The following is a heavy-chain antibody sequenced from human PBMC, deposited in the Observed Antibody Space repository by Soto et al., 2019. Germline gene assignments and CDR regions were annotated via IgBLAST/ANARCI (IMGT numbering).Heavy chain of an antibody. CDR3: ANSQEIGTHFCDS. CDR2: IGTAGDT. Sequence: GGSLRLSCEASGFTFSGFDMHWVRQPTGKGLEWVSSIGTAGDTYYAVSVKGRFTISRDNAKNSLSLQMNSLRAGDMSVYFCANSQEIGTHFCDSRGQETQGTVSS. D-gene: IGHD6-13*01. V-gene: IGHV3-13*01. CDR1: GFTFSGFD. J-gene: IGHJ4*02.